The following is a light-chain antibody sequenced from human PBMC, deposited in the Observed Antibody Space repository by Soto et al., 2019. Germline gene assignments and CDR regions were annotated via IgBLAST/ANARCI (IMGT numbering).Light chain of an antibody. CDR2: KAS. CDR3: QQFHSFSPT. J-gene: IGKJ1*01. Sequence: DIQMTQSPSTLSASVGDRVTIPCRASQSISSWLAWYQQKPGKAPKLLIYKASSLESGVPSRFSGSGSGTEFTLTISSLQPADFATYYCQQFHSFSPTFGQGTKVEIK. CDR1: QSISSW. V-gene: IGKV1-5*03.